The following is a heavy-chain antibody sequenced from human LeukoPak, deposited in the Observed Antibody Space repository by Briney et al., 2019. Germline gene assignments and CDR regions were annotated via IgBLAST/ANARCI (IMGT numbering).Heavy chain of an antibody. J-gene: IGHJ6*03. CDR2: ISAYNGNT. Sequence: ASVKDSCKASGYTFTSYGVSWVRRAPGQGLEWMGWISAYNGNTNYAQKLQGRVTMTTDTSTSTAYMELRSLRSDDTAVYYCATQPRNDPYYYYMDVWGKGTTVTVSS. V-gene: IGHV1-18*01. CDR3: ATQPRNDPYYYYMDV. CDR1: GYTFTSYG. D-gene: IGHD1-1*01.